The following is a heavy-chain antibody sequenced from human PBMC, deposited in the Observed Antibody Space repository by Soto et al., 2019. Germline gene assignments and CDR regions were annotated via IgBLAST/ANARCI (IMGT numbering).Heavy chain of an antibody. V-gene: IGHV6-1*01. CDR2: TYYRSKWYN. CDR3: VRLIGILLDY. J-gene: IGHJ4*02. CDR1: GDSVSSSSVT. D-gene: IGHD2-8*01. Sequence: QTLSLTCAISGDSVSSSSVTWNWIRQSPSRGLEWLGRTYYRSKWYNDYAESVKSRITINPDTSKNQFSLHLNSGTPEDTAVYYCVRLIGILLDYWGQGTLVTVSS.